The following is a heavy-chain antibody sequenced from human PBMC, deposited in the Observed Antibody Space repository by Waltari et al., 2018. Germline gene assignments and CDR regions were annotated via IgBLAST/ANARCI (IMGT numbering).Heavy chain of an antibody. Sequence: QVQLQESGPGLVKPSETLSLTCTVSGYSISSGYYWGWIRQPPGKGLEWIGSIYHSGSTYYNPSLKSRVTISVDTSKNQFSLKLSSVTAADTAVYYCARERIAAAGPGVDYWGQGTLVTVSS. CDR1: GYSISSGYY. CDR3: ARERIAAAGPGVDY. D-gene: IGHD6-13*01. J-gene: IGHJ4*02. V-gene: IGHV4-38-2*02. CDR2: IYHSGST.